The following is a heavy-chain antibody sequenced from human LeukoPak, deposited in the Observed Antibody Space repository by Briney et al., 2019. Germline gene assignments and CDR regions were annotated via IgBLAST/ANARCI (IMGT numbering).Heavy chain of an antibody. V-gene: IGHV1-18*01. D-gene: IGHD6-13*01. Sequence: GASVKVSCKASNYTFTSYGISWVRQAPGQGLEWMAWINAYNGDTNYAQKFQGRVTITADKSTSTAYMELSSLRSEDTAVYYCARAPGDIRAADYYYYGMDVWGQGTTVTVSS. CDR2: INAYNGDT. CDR1: NYTFTSYG. CDR3: ARAPGDIRAADYYYYGMDV. J-gene: IGHJ6*02.